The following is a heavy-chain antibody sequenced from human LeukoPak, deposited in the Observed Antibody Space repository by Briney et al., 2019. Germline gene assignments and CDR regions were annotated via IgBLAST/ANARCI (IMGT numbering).Heavy chain of an antibody. CDR3: ARGEWYYDFWSGYGTRTDAFDI. D-gene: IGHD3-3*01. CDR1: GGSFSGYY. V-gene: IGHV4-34*01. Sequence: KPSETLSLTCAVYGGSFSGYYWSWIRQPPGKGLEWSGEINHSGSTNYNPSLKSRVTISVDTSKNQFSLKLSSVTAADTAVYYCARGEWYYDFWSGYGTRTDAFDIWGQGTMVTVSS. J-gene: IGHJ3*02. CDR2: INHSGST.